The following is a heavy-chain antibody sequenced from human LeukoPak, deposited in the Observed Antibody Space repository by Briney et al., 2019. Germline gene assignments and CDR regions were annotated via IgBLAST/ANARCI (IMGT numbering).Heavy chain of an antibody. J-gene: IGHJ4*02. CDR2: IYYNGST. D-gene: IGHD5-18*01. V-gene: IGHV4-39*01. Sequence: SETLSLTCTVSGGSIRSSGYYWGWIRQPPGKGLEWIGSIYYNGSTYYNPSLKSRVFISVDTSRNQFSLKLNSVTAADTALYYCARRSWIKLWYAFDFWGQGTLVTVSS. CDR3: ARRSWIKLWYAFDF. CDR1: GGSIRSSGYY.